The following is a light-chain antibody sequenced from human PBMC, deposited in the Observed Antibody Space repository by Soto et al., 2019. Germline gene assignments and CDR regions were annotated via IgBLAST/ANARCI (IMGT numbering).Light chain of an antibody. CDR3: LQDYNYPWT. V-gene: IGKV1-6*01. J-gene: IGKJ1*01. CDR2: AAS. Sequence: AIQMTQSPSSLSASVGDRVTITCRASQGIRNELGWYQQKPGKAPKLLIYAASSIQSGVPSRFRGSGSGTDFTLTISSLQPEDFATYYCLQDYNYPWTFGQGTKVEIK. CDR1: QGIRNE.